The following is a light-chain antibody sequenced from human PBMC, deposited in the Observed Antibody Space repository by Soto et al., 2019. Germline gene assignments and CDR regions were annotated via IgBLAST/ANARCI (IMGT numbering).Light chain of an antibody. J-gene: IGKJ1*01. CDR2: KAS. Sequence: IQKTQDSFPPSASCGGRVPLTCRASQSISSWLAWYQQKPGKAPKLLIYKASSLESGVPSRFSGSGSGTEFTLTISSLQPDDFATYYCQQYNSYSWTFGQGTKVDIK. V-gene: IGKV1-5*03. CDR3: QQYNSYSWT. CDR1: QSISSW.